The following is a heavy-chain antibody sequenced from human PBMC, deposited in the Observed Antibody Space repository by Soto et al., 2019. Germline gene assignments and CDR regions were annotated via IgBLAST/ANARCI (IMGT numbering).Heavy chain of an antibody. CDR2: ITGRGDST. Sequence: GGSLRLSCAASGFPFSDHAMHWVRQTPGKGLEWVSAITGRGDSTYYADSVKGRLTISRDNSKSTLYLQMMSLRAEDTAVYYCAIDLYVQPPSGWFDPWGQGTVVTVAS. D-gene: IGHD1-26*01. CDR3: AIDLYVQPPSGWFDP. V-gene: IGHV3-23*01. CDR1: GFPFSDHA. J-gene: IGHJ5*02.